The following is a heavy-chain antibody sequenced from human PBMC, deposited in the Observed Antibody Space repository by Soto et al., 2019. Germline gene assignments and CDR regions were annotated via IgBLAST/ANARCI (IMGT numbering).Heavy chain of an antibody. J-gene: IGHJ5*02. D-gene: IGHD4-17*01. CDR2: IWYDGSNK. Sequence: GGSLRLSCAASGFTFSSYGMHWVRQAPGKGQEWVAVIWYDGSNKYYADSVKGRFTISRDNSKNTLYLQMNSLRAEDTAVYYCARDRTTVTLTPNWFDPWGQGTLVTVSS. V-gene: IGHV3-33*01. CDR3: ARDRTTVTLTPNWFDP. CDR1: GFTFSSYG.